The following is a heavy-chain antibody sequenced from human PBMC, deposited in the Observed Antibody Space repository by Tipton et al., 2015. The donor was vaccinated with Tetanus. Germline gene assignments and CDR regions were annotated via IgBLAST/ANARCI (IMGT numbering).Heavy chain of an antibody. Sequence: TLSLTCTVSGGSISSGGYYWSWIRQHPGKGLEWIGYIYYSGSTYYNPSLKSRVTISVDTSKNQFSLKLSSVTAADTAVYYCARGGRGLPEIDYWGQGTLVPVSS. V-gene: IGHV4-31*03. J-gene: IGHJ4*02. CDR2: IYYSGST. CDR1: GGSISSGGYY. CDR3: ARGGRGLPEIDY. D-gene: IGHD3-16*01.